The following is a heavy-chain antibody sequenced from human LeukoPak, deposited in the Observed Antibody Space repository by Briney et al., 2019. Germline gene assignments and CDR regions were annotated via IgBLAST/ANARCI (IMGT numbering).Heavy chain of an antibody. CDR3: ARGRYYYDRDAFDI. V-gene: IGHV3-74*01. Sequence: GGSLRLSCVASGFTFSSYWIHWVRQAPGKGLVWVSRINSDGFSTDYADSVKGRFTISRDNAKHTAYLQMNSLRAEDTAVYYCARGRYYYDRDAFDIWGQGTMVTVSS. CDR1: GFTFSSYW. J-gene: IGHJ3*02. D-gene: IGHD3-22*01. CDR2: INSDGFST.